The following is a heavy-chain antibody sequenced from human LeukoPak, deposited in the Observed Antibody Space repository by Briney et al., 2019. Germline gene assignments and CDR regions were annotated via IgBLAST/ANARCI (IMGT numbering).Heavy chain of an antibody. CDR1: GFTFSTYV. D-gene: IGHD3-22*01. J-gene: IGHJ4*02. CDR3: AKDMDMIVVEQPFFDY. V-gene: IGHV3-30*18. Sequence: GGSLRLSCATSGFTFSTYVMHWVRQAPGKGLEWVAVMSYDGSNQYYADSVTGRFTISRDNSKNTLYLQMNSLRAEDTAVYYCAKDMDMIVVEQPFFDYWGQGTLVTVSS. CDR2: MSYDGSNQ.